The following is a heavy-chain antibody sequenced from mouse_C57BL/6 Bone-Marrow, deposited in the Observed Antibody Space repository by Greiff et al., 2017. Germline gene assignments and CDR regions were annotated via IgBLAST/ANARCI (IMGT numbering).Heavy chain of an antibody. CDR2: IDPSDSYT. J-gene: IGHJ3*01. CDR3: AREQTYSNYDAAWFAY. V-gene: IGHV1-59*01. CDR1: GYTFTSYW. Sequence: QVHVKQPGAELVRPGTSVKLSCKASGYTFTSYWMHWVKQRPGQGLEWIGVIDPSDSYTNYNQKFKGKATLTVDTSSSTAYMQLSSLTSEDSAVYYCAREQTYSNYDAAWFAYWGQGTLVTVSA. D-gene: IGHD2-5*01.